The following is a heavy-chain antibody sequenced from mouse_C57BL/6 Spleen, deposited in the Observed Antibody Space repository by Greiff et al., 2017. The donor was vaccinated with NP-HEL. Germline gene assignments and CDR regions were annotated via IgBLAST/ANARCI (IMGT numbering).Heavy chain of an antibody. J-gene: IGHJ4*01. V-gene: IGHV5-4*03. CDR3: ARVYGSSFMDY. CDR2: ISDGGSYT. CDR1: GFTFSSYA. D-gene: IGHD1-1*01. Sequence: EVKLVESGGGLVKPGGSLKLSCAASGFTFSSYAMSWVRQTPEKRLEWVATISDGGSYTYYPDNVKGRFTISRDNAKNNLYLQMSHLKSEDTAMYYCARVYGSSFMDYWGQGTSVTVSS.